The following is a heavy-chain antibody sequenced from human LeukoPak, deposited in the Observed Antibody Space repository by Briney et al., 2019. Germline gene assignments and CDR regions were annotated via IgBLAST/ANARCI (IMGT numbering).Heavy chain of an antibody. CDR1: GFMFNSYV. CDR3: ARDPAKFWSGHDY. J-gene: IGHJ4*02. D-gene: IGHD3-3*01. Sequence: GGSLRLSCAASGFMFNSYVMSWVRQAPGKGLEWVSAINGGGGNTYYADSVKGRFTISRDNSKNTLYVQMNSLRAEDTAVYYCARDPAKFWSGHDYWGQGTLVTVSS. CDR2: INGGGGNT. V-gene: IGHV3-23*01.